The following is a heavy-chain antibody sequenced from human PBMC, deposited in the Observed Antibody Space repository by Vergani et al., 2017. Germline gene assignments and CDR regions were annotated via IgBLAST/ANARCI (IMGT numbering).Heavy chain of an antibody. CDR1: GYSFTNYW. D-gene: IGHD3-22*01. CDR3: ARLYGRDSSGSKYIDY. Sequence: EVQLVQSGAEVKKPGESLKISCQISGYSFTNYWIGWVRQMPGKGLEWMGIIHPADSDTRYSPSVQGQVTISVEKSISTAYLQRSSLRASDSAMYYCARLYGRDSSGSKYIDYWGQGTLVTVSS. CDR2: IHPADSDT. V-gene: IGHV5-51*01. J-gene: IGHJ4*02.